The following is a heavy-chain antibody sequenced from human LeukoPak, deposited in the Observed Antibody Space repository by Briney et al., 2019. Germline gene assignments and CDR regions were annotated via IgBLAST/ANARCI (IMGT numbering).Heavy chain of an antibody. D-gene: IGHD6-6*01. CDR1: GGSFSGYY. CDR3: ARGEYSSSSGY. J-gene: IGHJ4*02. Sequence: KTSETLSLTCAVYGGSFSGYYWSWIRQPPGKGLEWIGEINHSGSTNYNPSLKSRVTISVDTSKNQFSLKLSSGTAADTAVYYCARGEYSSSSGYWGQGTLVTVSS. V-gene: IGHV4-34*01. CDR2: INHSGST.